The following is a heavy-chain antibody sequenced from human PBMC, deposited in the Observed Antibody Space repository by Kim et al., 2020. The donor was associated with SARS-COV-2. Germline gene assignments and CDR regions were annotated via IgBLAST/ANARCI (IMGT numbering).Heavy chain of an antibody. CDR1: GFTFSTYA. CDR2: ISSIGITT. V-gene: IGHV3-23*01. J-gene: IGHJ4*02. CDR3: AKEPGVLPLHYVDY. D-gene: IGHD2-15*01. Sequence: GGSLRLSCAASGFTFSTYAMNWVRQAPGKGLEWVSGISSIGITTYYADSVKGRFTISRDNSKNTVFLQMNSLRAEDTALYYCAKEPGVLPLHYVDYWGQG.